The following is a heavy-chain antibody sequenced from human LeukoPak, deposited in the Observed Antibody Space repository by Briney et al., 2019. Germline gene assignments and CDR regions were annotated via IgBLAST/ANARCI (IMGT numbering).Heavy chain of an antibody. CDR2: ISYDGSNK. D-gene: IGHD6-19*01. Sequence: GRSLRLSCAASGFTFSSYGMHWVRQAPGKGLEWVAVISYDGSNKYYADSVKGRFTISRDNSKNTLYLQMNSLRAEDTAVYYCAKGAAVAGYYYYYGMDVWGQGTTVT. V-gene: IGHV3-30*18. J-gene: IGHJ6*01. CDR3: AKGAAVAGYYYYYGMDV. CDR1: GFTFSSYG.